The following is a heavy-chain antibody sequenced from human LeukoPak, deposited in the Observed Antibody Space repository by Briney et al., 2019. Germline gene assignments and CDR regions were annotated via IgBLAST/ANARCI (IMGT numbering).Heavy chain of an antibody. J-gene: IGHJ4*02. Sequence: ASVKVSCKASGYTFTNYCMHWVRQAPGQGLEWMGIINPSSGSPTYAQTFQGRVTMTRDMSTSTVYMELSSLRSEDTAVYFCARAWEAVAGNFGVIDSWGQGTLVTVSS. CDR2: INPSSGSP. V-gene: IGHV1-46*01. CDR3: ARAWEAVAGNFGVIDS. CDR1: GYTFTNYC. D-gene: IGHD1-26*01.